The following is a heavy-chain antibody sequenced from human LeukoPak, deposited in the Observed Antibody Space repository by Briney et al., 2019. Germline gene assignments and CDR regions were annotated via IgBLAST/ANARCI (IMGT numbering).Heavy chain of an antibody. CDR1: GFTFTSYW. CDR2: INGDGSST. Sequence: SGGSLRLSCAASGFTFTSYWMHWVRQAPGKGLVWVSRINGDGSSTIYADSVKGRITISRDNAKNTLYLQMNSLRGEDTAMYYCARGGLRGSSWFDYWGQGTLVTVSS. V-gene: IGHV3-74*01. CDR3: ARGGLRGSSWFDY. D-gene: IGHD3-10*01. J-gene: IGHJ5*01.